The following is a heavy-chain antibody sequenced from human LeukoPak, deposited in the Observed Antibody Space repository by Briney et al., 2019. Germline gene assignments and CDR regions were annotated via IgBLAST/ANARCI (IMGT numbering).Heavy chain of an antibody. D-gene: IGHD2-15*01. Sequence: SETLSLTCAVYGGSFSGYYWSWIRQPAGKGLEWIGRIYTSGSTNYNPSLKSRVTMSVDTSKNQFSLKLSSVTAADTAVYYCARDVSRHFCSGGSCYSMGRFDPWGQGTLVTVSS. CDR2: IYTSGST. CDR3: ARDVSRHFCSGGSCYSMGRFDP. V-gene: IGHV4-4*07. J-gene: IGHJ5*02. CDR1: GGSFSGYY.